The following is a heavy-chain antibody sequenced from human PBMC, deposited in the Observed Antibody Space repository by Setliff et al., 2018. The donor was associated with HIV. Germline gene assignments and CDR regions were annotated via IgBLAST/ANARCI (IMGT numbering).Heavy chain of an antibody. D-gene: IGHD2-8*01. V-gene: IGHV1-8*02. CDR2: MNPNSGNT. CDR3: ARGRYCTTLSCPYYFDY. Sequence: ASVKVSCKASGYTFTSNDINWVRQATGQGLEWMGWMNPNSGNTGYAQKFQGRVTMTRNTSISTVYMELSSLRSEGTAVYYCARGRYCTTLSCPYYFDYWGQGTLVTVSS. J-gene: IGHJ4*02. CDR1: GYTFTSND.